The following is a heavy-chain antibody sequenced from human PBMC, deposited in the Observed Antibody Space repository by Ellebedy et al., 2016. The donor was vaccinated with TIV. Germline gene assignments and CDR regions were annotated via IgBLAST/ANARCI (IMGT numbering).Heavy chain of an antibody. J-gene: IGHJ4*02. CDR1: GFTFSNYN. V-gene: IGHV3-21*01. Sequence: GESLKISCVGSGFTFSNYNMHWVRQAPGKGLEWVASINSRSDFIDYADSVKGRFTISRDNAKNSLYLQMNSLRVDDTAVYYCATSRARVYWGQGTLVTVSS. CDR3: ATSRARVY. CDR2: INSRSDFI.